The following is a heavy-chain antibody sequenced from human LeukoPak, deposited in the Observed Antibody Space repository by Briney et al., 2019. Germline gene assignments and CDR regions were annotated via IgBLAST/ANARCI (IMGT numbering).Heavy chain of an antibody. J-gene: IGHJ4*02. V-gene: IGHV4-59*01. D-gene: IGHD6-19*01. CDR3: ARASLSSGWYY. Sequence: PSETLSLICTVSGGSISSYYWSWIRQPSGKGLEWIGYIYYSGSTNYNPSLKSRVTISVDTSKNQFSLKLSSVTAADTAVYYCARASLSSGWYYWGQGTLVTVSS. CDR2: IYYSGST. CDR1: GGSISSYY.